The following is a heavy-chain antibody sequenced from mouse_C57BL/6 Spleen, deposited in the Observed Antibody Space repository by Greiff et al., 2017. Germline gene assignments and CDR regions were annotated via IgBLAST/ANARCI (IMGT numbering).Heavy chain of an antibody. CDR2: LSGGGGNT. V-gene: IGHV5-9*01. D-gene: IGHD1-1*01. CDR3: ARSGYGSSYDAMDY. Sequence: EVMLVESGGGLVKPGGSLKLSCAASGFTFSRYTMSWVRQTPEKRLEWVATLSGGGGNTYYPDSVKGRFTISRDNAKNTLYLQMSSLRSEDTALYYCARSGYGSSYDAMDYWGQGTSVTVSS. J-gene: IGHJ4*01. CDR1: GFTFSRYT.